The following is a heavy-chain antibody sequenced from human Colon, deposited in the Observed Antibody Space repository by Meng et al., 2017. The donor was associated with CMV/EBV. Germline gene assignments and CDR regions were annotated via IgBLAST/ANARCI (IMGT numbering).Heavy chain of an antibody. CDR3: ARSVTTSDFDYYYGMDV. CDR1: GFTFSNYV. D-gene: IGHD5-12*01. Sequence: GESLKISCAASGFTFSNYVINWLRQAPGKGLEWVSGISGSGGTTFYADSAKGRFTISRDNSRNTLYLQMNSLRVEDTAVYYCARSVTTSDFDYYYGMDVWGQGTTVTVSS. J-gene: IGHJ6*02. V-gene: IGHV3-23*01. CDR2: ISGSGGTT.